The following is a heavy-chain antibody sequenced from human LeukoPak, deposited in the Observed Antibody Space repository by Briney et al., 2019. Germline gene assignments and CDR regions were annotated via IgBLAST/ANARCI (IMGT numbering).Heavy chain of an antibody. J-gene: IGHJ4*02. CDR2: INPNSGGT. Sequence: ASVKVSCKASGYTFTGYYMHWVRQAPGQGLEWMGWINPNSGGTNYAQKFQGRVTMTRDTSISTAYMELSSLRSEDTAVYYCARDFVLDIVVVAAAEYYFDYWGQGTLVTVSS. CDR3: ARDFVLDIVVVAAAEYYFDY. V-gene: IGHV1-2*02. CDR1: GYTFTGYY. D-gene: IGHD2-2*03.